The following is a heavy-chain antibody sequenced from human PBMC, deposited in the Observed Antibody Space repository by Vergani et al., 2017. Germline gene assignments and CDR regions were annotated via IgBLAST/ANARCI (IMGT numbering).Heavy chain of an antibody. CDR2: THESETS. CDR1: GGSISSYY. Sequence: QVQLKESGPGLVKPSETLSLTCTVSGGSISSYYWSWIRQPPGKGLEWIGETHESETSNYNPSLNSRVTISVDKSTNQCSLKLNSVTAADSGLYYCAREGEGAFNLGHWGQGTLVTVSS. J-gene: IGHJ4*02. CDR3: AREGEGAFNLGH. V-gene: IGHV4-59*12. D-gene: IGHD2-21*01.